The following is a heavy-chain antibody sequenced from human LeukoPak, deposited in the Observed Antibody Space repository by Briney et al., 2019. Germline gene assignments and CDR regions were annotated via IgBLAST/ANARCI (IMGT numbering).Heavy chain of an antibody. CDR3: ARNPNPGITMVWGVIIELAYYYMDV. CDR2: ISSSGSTI. D-gene: IGHD3-10*01. V-gene: IGHV3-11*01. J-gene: IGHJ6*03. CDR1: GFTFSDYY. Sequence: PGGSLRLSCAASGFTFSDYYMSWMRQAPGKGLEWVSYISSSGSTIYYADSVKGRFTISRDNAKNSLYLQMNSLRAEDTAVYYCARNPNPGITMVWGVIIELAYYYMDVWGKGTTVTISS.